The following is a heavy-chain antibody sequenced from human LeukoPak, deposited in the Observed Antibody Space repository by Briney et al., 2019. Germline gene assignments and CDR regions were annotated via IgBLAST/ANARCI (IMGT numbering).Heavy chain of an antibody. Sequence: SETLSLTCTVSGGSISSYYWSWIRQPPGRGLEWIGYTSYSGSTDYNPSLRSRVTLSVDTSKNQLSLKLSSVTAADTAVHYCGRRTSYDTLTGYTYWYFDLWGRGTLVTVSS. J-gene: IGHJ2*01. CDR3: GRRTSYDTLTGYTYWYFDL. CDR2: TSYSGST. D-gene: IGHD3-9*01. CDR1: GGSISSYY. V-gene: IGHV4-59*01.